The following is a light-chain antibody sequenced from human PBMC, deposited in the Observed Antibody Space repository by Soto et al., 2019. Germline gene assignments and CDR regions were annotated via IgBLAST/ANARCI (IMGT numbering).Light chain of an antibody. J-gene: IGLJ1*01. CDR2: DVI. Sequence: QSVLTQPASVSGSPGQSITISCTGTGSDIGGYNYVSWYQQHPGKAPKLMIYDVINRPSGVSNRFSGSKSGNTASLTISGLQAEDEADYYCNSYTSSSTPYVFGTGTKVPVL. CDR3: NSYTSSSTPYV. CDR1: GSDIGGYNY. V-gene: IGLV2-14*01.